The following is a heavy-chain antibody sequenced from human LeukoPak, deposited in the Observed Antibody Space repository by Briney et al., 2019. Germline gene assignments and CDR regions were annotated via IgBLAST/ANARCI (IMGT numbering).Heavy chain of an antibody. CDR3: VRDTGGSGSYPDY. Sequence: GGSLRLSCAASGFRLCDYWMTWVRQAPGKALEWVAHIRQDGREKYYWDSVKSRFTISRDNAKDSVYLQMKCLRDEHPAIYYGVRDTGGSGSYPDYWGQGTPVTVSS. D-gene: IGHD1-26*01. CDR1: GFRLCDYW. J-gene: IGHJ4*02. V-gene: IGHV3-7*01. CDR2: IRQDGREK.